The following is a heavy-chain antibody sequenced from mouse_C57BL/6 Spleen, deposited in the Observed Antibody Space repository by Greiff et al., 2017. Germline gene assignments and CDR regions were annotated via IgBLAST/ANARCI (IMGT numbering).Heavy chain of an antibody. J-gene: IGHJ2*01. CDR2: IYPGSGST. Sequence: QVQLQQPGAELVKPGASVKMSCKASGYTFTSYWITWVKQRPGQGLEWIGDIYPGSGSTNYNEKFKSKATLTVDTSSSTAYMQLSSLTSEDAAVYYCARGSTTVVVEYWGQGTTLTVAS. V-gene: IGHV1-55*01. CDR1: GYTFTSYW. CDR3: ARGSTTVVVEY. D-gene: IGHD1-1*01.